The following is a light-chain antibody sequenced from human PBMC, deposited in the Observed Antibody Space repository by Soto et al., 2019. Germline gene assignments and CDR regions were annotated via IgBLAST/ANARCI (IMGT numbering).Light chain of an antibody. CDR2: DVS. Sequence: QSVLTKPRSVSGSPGQSVTISCTGTSSDVGGYNYVSWYQQHPGKAPKLMIYDVSKRPSGVPDRFSGSKSGNTASLTISGLQAEDEADYYCCSYAGSYTLLFGGGTKLTVL. CDR1: SSDVGGYNY. V-gene: IGLV2-11*01. J-gene: IGLJ2*01. CDR3: CSYAGSYTLL.